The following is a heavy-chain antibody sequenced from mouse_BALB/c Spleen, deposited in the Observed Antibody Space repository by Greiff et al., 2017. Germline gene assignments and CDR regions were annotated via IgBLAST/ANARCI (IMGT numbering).Heavy chain of an antibody. CDR1: GFTFSDYY. CDR2: ISDGGSYT. Sequence: EVQRVESGGGLVKPGGSLKLSCAASGFTFSDYYMYWVRQTPEKRLEWVATISDGGSYTYYPDSVKGRFTISRDNAKNNLYLQMSSLKSEDTAMYYCARDDGGDYWGQGTSVTVSS. V-gene: IGHV5-4*02. CDR3: ARDDGGDY. D-gene: IGHD2-3*01. J-gene: IGHJ4*01.